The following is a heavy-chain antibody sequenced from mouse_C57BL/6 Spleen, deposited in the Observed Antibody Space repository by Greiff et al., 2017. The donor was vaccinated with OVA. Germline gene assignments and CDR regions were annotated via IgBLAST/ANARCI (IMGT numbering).Heavy chain of an antibody. CDR1: GFNFSSYG. D-gene: IGHD1-3*01. Sequence: EVQRVESGGDLVKPGGSLKLSCAASGFNFSSYGLSWVRQTPDKRLEWVATISSGGSYTYCPDSVMGPFTISSDNAKNTLYLQMSSLKSEDTAMYYCARQGELFYFDYWGPGTTLTVSS. CDR3: ARQGELFYFDY. J-gene: IGHJ2*01. CDR2: ISSGGSYT. V-gene: IGHV5-6*01.